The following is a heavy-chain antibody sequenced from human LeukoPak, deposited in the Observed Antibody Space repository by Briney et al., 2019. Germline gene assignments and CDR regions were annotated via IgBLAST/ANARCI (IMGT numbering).Heavy chain of an antibody. CDR2: IYYSGST. D-gene: IGHD3-22*01. Sequence: SETLSLTCTVSGGSISSSSYYWGWIRQPPGKGLEWIGSIYYSGSTYYNPSLKSRVTISVDTSKNQFSLKLSSVTAADTAVYYCASWYYYDSSGYHFHWYFDLWGRGTLVTVSS. J-gene: IGHJ2*01. CDR3: ASWYYYDSSGYHFHWYFDL. V-gene: IGHV4-39*01. CDR1: GGSISSSSYY.